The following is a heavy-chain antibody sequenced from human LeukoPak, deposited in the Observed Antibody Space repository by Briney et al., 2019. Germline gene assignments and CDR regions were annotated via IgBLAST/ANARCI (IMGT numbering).Heavy chain of an antibody. J-gene: IGHJ4*02. D-gene: IGHD6-6*01. CDR2: IYHSGST. CDR3: ARDDSSSGDYYFDY. Sequence: SETLSLTCTVSGYSISSGYYWGWIRQPPGKGLEWIGSIYHSGSTYYNPSLKSRVTISVDTSKNQFSLKLSSVTAADTAVYYCARDDSSSGDYYFDYWGQGTLVTVSS. CDR1: GYSISSGYY. V-gene: IGHV4-38-2*02.